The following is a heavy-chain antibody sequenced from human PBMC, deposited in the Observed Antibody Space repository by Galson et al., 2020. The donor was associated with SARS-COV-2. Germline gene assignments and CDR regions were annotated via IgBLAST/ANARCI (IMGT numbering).Heavy chain of an antibody. CDR1: GGSISSGGYY. CDR2: IFYSGST. D-gene: IGHD6-19*01. V-gene: IGHV4-31*01. Sequence: SETLSLTCTVSGGSISSGGYYWSWIRQHPGKGLEWIGYIFYSGSTSYNPSLKSLVTISVDTSKNQFSMNLRSVSAADTAVYYCARTQVVRGWYDAFDIWGQGTMVTVSS. CDR3: ARTQVVRGWYDAFDI. J-gene: IGHJ3*02.